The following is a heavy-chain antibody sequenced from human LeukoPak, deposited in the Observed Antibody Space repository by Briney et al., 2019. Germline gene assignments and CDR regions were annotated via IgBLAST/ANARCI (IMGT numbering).Heavy chain of an antibody. Sequence: GGSLRLSCAASGFTFSSYAMSWVRQAPGKGLEWVSAISGSGGSTYYADSVKGRFTISRDNSKNMLYLQMDSLRAEDTAVYYCAKDEIYYYYYYMDVWGKGTTVTVSS. CDR3: AKDEIYYYYYYMDV. CDR2: ISGSGGST. CDR1: GFTFSSYA. J-gene: IGHJ6*03. V-gene: IGHV3-23*01. D-gene: IGHD5-24*01.